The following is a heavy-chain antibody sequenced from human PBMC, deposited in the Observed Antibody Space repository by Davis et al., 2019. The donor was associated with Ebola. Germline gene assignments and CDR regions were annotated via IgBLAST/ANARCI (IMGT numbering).Heavy chain of an antibody. Sequence: PGGSLRLSCAASGFTFSSNSMNWVRQAPGKGLEWVSFISSSSNYIYYADSVKGRFTVSRDNAKNSLYLQMNSLRAEDTAVYYCVRDPALVVTGGGWFDPWGQGTLVTVSS. D-gene: IGHD2-21*02. J-gene: IGHJ5*02. V-gene: IGHV3-21*01. CDR1: GFTFSSNS. CDR2: ISSSSNYI. CDR3: VRDPALVVTGGGWFDP.